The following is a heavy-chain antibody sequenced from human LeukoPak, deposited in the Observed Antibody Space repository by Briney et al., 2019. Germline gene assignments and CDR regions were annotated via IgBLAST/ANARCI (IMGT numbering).Heavy chain of an antibody. V-gene: IGHV4-59*01. D-gene: IGHD7-27*01. Sequence: PSETLSLTCTVSGGSISSYYWSWIRQPPGKGLEWIGYIYYSGSTNYNPSLKSRVTISVDTSKNQFSLKLSSVTAADTAVYYCARDNPIGWGRPDWFDPWGQGTLVTVSS. CDR1: GGSISSYY. J-gene: IGHJ5*02. CDR2: IYYSGST. CDR3: ARDNPIGWGRPDWFDP.